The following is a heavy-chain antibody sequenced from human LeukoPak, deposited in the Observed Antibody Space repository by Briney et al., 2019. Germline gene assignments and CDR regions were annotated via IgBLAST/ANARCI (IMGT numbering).Heavy chain of an antibody. D-gene: IGHD3-10*01. CDR1: GFTFRNYV. CDR3: ARQSAYYYGSGSYYVDNPYGMDV. J-gene: IGHJ6*02. CDR2: ISDGGKGT. Sequence: PGGSLRLSCAASGFTFRNYVMSWVRQAPGKELEWVSSISDGGKGTYYTDSVKGRFTVSRDDSKNTLYLQMNSLRAEDTAVYYCARQSAYYYGSGSYYVDNPYGMDVWGQGTTVTVSS. V-gene: IGHV3-23*01.